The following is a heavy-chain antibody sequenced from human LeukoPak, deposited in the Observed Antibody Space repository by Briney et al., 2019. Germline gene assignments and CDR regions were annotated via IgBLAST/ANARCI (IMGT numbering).Heavy chain of an antibody. CDR1: GGSISSGGYY. CDR3: ARVLTGIVVVPADYWFDP. J-gene: IGHJ5*02. D-gene: IGHD2-2*01. V-gene: IGHV4-31*03. CDR2: IYYSGST. Sequence: SETLSLTCTVSGGSISSGGYYWSWIRQHPGKGLEWIGYIYYSGSTYYNPSLKSRVTISVDTSNNQFSLKLSSVTAADTAVYYRARVLTGIVVVPADYWFDPWGQGTLVTVSS.